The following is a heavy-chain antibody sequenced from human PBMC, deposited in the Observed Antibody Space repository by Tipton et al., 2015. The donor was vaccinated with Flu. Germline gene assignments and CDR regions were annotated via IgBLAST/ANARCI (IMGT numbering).Heavy chain of an antibody. CDR3: MARAGKERNY. J-gene: IGHJ4*02. Sequence: TLSLTCSVSSESISNDDYYWSWIRQFPDKGLEWMGYVHSTGTTHYNPSVEGRLTMSRDSSKNQFFLLLHSMTAADAAVYYCMARAGKERNYGGRGAQVTVSS. V-gene: IGHV4-31*07. CDR2: VHSTGTT. D-gene: IGHD5-24*01. CDR1: SESISNDDYY.